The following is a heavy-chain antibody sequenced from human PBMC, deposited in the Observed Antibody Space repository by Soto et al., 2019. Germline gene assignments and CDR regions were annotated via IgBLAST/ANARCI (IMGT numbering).Heavy chain of an antibody. CDR2: IDPSDSYT. V-gene: IGHV5-10-1*01. D-gene: IGHD6-6*01. J-gene: IGHJ6*02. Sequence: LGESLKISCKGSGYSFTSYWISWVRQMPGKGLEWMGRIDPSDSYTNYSPSFQGHVTISADKSISTAYLQWSSLKASDTAMYYCARRGWEYSSSSFYYYGMDVWGQGTTVTV. CDR3: ARRGWEYSSSSFYYYGMDV. CDR1: GYSFTSYW.